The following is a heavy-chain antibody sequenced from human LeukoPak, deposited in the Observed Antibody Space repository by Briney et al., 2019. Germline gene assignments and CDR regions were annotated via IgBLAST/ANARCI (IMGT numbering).Heavy chain of an antibody. CDR2: IYYSGST. CDR1: VVSISSYY. D-gene: IGHD3-10*01. Sequence: PSETLSLTCTVSVVSISSYYWSWIRQPPGKGLEWIGYIYYSGSTNYNPPLKSRVTISIDTSKNQFSLKLSSVTAADTAIYFCASHYGSGFGSWGQGTLVTVSS. CDR3: ASHYGSGFGS. J-gene: IGHJ4*02. V-gene: IGHV4-59*01.